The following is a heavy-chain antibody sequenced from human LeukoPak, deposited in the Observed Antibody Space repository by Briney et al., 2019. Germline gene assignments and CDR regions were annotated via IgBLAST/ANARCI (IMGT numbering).Heavy chain of an antibody. CDR3: ARARGYSYGRPYYMDV. J-gene: IGHJ6*03. D-gene: IGHD5-18*01. Sequence: GGSLRLSCAASGFTFSSYGMHWVRQAPGKGLEWVALISYDGSNKYYADSVKGRFTISRDNSKNTLYLQMNSLRVEDTAVYYCARARGYSYGRPYYMDVWGKGTTVTVSS. CDR1: GFTFSSYG. CDR2: ISYDGSNK. V-gene: IGHV3-30*03.